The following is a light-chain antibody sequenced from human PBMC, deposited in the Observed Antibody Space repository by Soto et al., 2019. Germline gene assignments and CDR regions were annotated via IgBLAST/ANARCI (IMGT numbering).Light chain of an antibody. CDR2: EVS. CDR3: CSYAGYSTSNYV. Sequence: QSALTQPASVSGSPGQSITISCTGTSSDVGSYDLVSWYQHHPGKAPKLMIYEVSKRPSGVSNRFSGSKSGNTASLTISGLQAEDEADYYCCSYAGYSTSNYVFGTGTQLTVL. CDR1: SSDVGSYDL. J-gene: IGLJ1*01. V-gene: IGLV2-23*02.